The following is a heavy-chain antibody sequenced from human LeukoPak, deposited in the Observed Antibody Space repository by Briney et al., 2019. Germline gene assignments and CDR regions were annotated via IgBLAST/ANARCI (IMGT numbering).Heavy chain of an antibody. Sequence: GGSLRLSCVASGFSFTYAWMSWVRQAPGKGLQWVGHIRSETDGATTDYAAAVQGRLTISRDDSKKMLYLEMNSLKTEDTGLYYCTTDLNQRLKWFGNPLGHWGQGTPVTVSS. V-gene: IGHV3-15*01. CDR3: TTDLNQRLKWFGNPLGH. CDR2: IRSETDGATT. J-gene: IGHJ4*02. D-gene: IGHD3-10*01. CDR1: GFSFTYAW.